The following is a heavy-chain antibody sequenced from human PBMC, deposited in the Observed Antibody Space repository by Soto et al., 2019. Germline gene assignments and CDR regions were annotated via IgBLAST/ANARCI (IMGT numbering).Heavy chain of an antibody. CDR3: AHLYYYDRSGYYGGSDAFDI. CDR2: IYWDDDK. V-gene: IGHV2-5*02. Sequence: QITLKESGPTLVKPTQTLTLTCTFSGFSLSTSGVGVGWIRQPPGKALEWLALIYWDDDKRYSPSLKSRLTNTKDTSKHQVLHTMTNMDPVDTATYYGAHLYYYDRSGYYGGSDAFDIWGQGTMVTVSS. J-gene: IGHJ3*02. CDR1: GFSLSTSGVG. D-gene: IGHD3-22*01.